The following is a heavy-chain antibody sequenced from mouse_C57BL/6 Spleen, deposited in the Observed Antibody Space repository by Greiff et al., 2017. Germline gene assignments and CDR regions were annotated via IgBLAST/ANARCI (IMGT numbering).Heavy chain of an antibody. J-gene: IGHJ3*01. V-gene: IGHV1-64*01. Sequence: VQLQQPGAELVKPGASVKLSCKASGYTFTSYWMHWVKQRPGQGLEWIGMINPKSGSTNYNEKFKSKATLTVDKSSSTAYMQLSSLTSEDSAVYYCARDSSGYDWFAYWGQGTLVTVSA. CDR1: GYTFTSYW. D-gene: IGHD3-2*02. CDR3: ARDSSGYDWFAY. CDR2: INPKSGST.